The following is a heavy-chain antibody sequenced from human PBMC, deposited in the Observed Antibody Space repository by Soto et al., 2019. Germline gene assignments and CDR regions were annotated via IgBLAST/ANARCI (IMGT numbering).Heavy chain of an antibody. J-gene: IGHJ4*02. CDR1: GFTFSSHW. Sequence: EVQLVESGGGLVQPGGSLRLSCAASGFTFSSHWMHWVRQAPGKGLVWVSRINTDGSITTYADSVKGRFTISRDNAKNTLYLQMNSLRAEDTAVYYCARSLSISPDYWGQGTLVTVSS. D-gene: IGHD4-4*01. V-gene: IGHV3-74*01. CDR2: INTDGSIT. CDR3: ARSLSISPDY.